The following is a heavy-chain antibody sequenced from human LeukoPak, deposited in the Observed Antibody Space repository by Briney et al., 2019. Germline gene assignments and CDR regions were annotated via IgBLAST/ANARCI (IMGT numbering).Heavy chain of an antibody. D-gene: IGHD3-10*01. CDR2: ISYDGSNK. CDR3: AREALGGGGY. Sequence: SGGSLRLSCAASGFIFSSYPMHWVRQAPGKGPEWVAVISYDGSNKFYADSVKGRFTISRDNSKNTLYLQMNSLRAEDTAVYYCAREALGGGGYWGQGTLVTVSS. V-gene: IGHV3-30*04. J-gene: IGHJ4*02. CDR1: GFIFSSYP.